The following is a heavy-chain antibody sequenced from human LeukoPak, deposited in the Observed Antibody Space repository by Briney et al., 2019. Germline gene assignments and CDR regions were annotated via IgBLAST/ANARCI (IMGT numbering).Heavy chain of an antibody. Sequence: SETLSLTCAVYGGSFSGYYWSWIRQPPGKGLEWIGEINNSGSTNYNPSLKSRVTISVDTSKNQFSLKLSSVTAADTAVYYCARLRLTGYAYFDYWGQGTLVTVSS. CDR3: ARLRLTGYAYFDY. J-gene: IGHJ4*02. CDR1: GGSFSGYY. CDR2: INNSGST. D-gene: IGHD3-9*01. V-gene: IGHV4-34*01.